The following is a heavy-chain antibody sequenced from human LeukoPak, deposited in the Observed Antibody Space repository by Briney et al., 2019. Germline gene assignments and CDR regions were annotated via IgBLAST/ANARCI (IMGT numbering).Heavy chain of an antibody. CDR3: ARARGSGSYYGNYYYMDV. CDR1: GFTFSSYS. CDR2: ISTTSTYI. D-gene: IGHD3-10*01. Sequence: GGSLRLSCAASGFTFSSYSMNWVRQAPGKGLEWLSSISTTSTYIYYADSVKGRFTISRDNAKNSLYLQMNSLRAEDTALYYCARARGSGSYYGNYYYMDVWGKGTTVTVSS. J-gene: IGHJ6*03. V-gene: IGHV3-21*04.